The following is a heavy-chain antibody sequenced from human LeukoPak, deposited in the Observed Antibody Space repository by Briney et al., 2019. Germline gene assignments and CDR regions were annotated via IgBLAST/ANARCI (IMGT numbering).Heavy chain of an antibody. V-gene: IGHV4-39*07. CDR1: GGTISSSSYY. J-gene: IGHJ4*02. Sequence: SETLSLTCTVSGGTISSSSYYWGWIRQPPGKGLEWIGSMYYSGSAYYNSSLKSRVTISEDMSKIQFSLKLSSVTAADTAVYYCGGSGWSGGPFDNWGQGTLVTVSS. CDR3: GGSGWSGGPFDN. CDR2: MYYSGSA. D-gene: IGHD6-19*01.